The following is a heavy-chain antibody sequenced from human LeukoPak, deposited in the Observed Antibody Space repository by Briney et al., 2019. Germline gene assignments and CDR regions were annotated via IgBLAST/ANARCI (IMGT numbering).Heavy chain of an antibody. Sequence: SETLSLTCTVSGGSISSNNWWSWVRQPPGKGLEWIGEIYHSGSTNYNPSLKSRVTISVDKSKNQFSLKLSSVTAADTAVCYCARGRAVAGQLFDYWGQGTLVTVSS. CDR2: IYHSGST. CDR3: ARGRAVAGQLFDY. CDR1: GGSISSNNW. J-gene: IGHJ4*02. D-gene: IGHD6-19*01. V-gene: IGHV4-4*02.